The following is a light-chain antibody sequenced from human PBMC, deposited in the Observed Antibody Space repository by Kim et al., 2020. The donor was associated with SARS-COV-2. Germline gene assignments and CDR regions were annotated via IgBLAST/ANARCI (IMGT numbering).Light chain of an antibody. CDR3: NSYAGSNNFVV. CDR2: EVS. CDR1: SSDVGDYNY. Sequence: QSALTQPPSASGSPGQSVTISCTGTSSDVGDYNYVSWYQQYPGKAPKLMIYEVSKRPSGVPDRFSGSKSGNTASLTVSGLQAEDEADYYCNSYAGSNNFVVFGGGTQLTVL. V-gene: IGLV2-8*01. J-gene: IGLJ2*01.